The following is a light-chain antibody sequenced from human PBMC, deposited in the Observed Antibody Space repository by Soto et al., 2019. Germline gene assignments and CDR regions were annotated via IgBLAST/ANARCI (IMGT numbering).Light chain of an antibody. CDR2: DAS. V-gene: IGKV1-5*01. Sequence: DIQMTQSPSTLSASVGDRVTITCRASQTINSFLAWYQQTPGKAPNLLIYDASSLQSGVPSRFSGGGSGTEFTLIISSLQPDDFATFHCQQYYRYPWTFGQGTKVEIK. CDR3: QQYYRYPWT. CDR1: QTINSF. J-gene: IGKJ1*01.